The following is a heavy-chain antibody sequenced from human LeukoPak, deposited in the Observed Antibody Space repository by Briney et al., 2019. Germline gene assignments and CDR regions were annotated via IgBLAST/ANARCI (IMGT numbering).Heavy chain of an antibody. Sequence: ASVKVSCKASGGTFSSYAISWVRQAPGQGLEWMGRIIPILGIANYAQKFQGRVTITADKSTSTAYMELSSLRSEDTAVYYRASKSSAYYYYGMDVWGQGTTVTVSS. CDR2: IIPILGIA. J-gene: IGHJ6*02. V-gene: IGHV1-69*04. CDR3: ASKSSAYYYYGMDV. CDR1: GGTFSSYA. D-gene: IGHD3-16*02.